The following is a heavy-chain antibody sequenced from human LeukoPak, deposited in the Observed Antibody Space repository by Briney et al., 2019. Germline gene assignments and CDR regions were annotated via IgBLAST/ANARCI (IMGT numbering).Heavy chain of an antibody. D-gene: IGHD3-10*01. Sequence: PGGSLRLSCTASGFTFSDYWMHWVRQAPGKGLVWVSRTNTDASTTTYADSVKGRFTISRDNTKNTVYLQMDSLRAEDTAVYYCARGMTYYFGSAKFDSCGHGALVTVSS. CDR2: TNTDASTT. V-gene: IGHV3-74*01. CDR1: GFTFSDYW. J-gene: IGHJ4*01. CDR3: ARGMTYYFGSAKFDS.